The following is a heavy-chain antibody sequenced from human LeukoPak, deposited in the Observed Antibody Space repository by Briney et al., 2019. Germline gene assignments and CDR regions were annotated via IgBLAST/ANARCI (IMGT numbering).Heavy chain of an antibody. J-gene: IGHJ4*02. V-gene: IGHV1-2*02. CDR3: ARDQGGGATDFDY. CDR1: GYTFNFYY. CDR2: INPNSGGT. D-gene: IGHD1-26*01. Sequence: ASVTVSFTSSGYTFNFYYTHWVRQAPGQGLEWMGWINPNSGGTNYAQKFQGRVTLTRDTSISTVYMELSRLTSDDTAVYYCARDQGGGATDFDYWGQGTLVTVAS.